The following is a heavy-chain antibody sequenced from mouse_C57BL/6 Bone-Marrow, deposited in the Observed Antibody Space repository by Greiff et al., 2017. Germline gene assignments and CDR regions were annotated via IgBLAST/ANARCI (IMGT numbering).Heavy chain of an antibody. V-gene: IGHV4-1*01. Sequence: EADGIDFSRYWMSWVRRAPGKGLEWIGEINPDSSTINYAPSLKDKFIISRDNAKNTLYLQMSKVRSEDTALYYCARPGGYYAMDYWGQGTSVTVSS. J-gene: IGHJ4*01. CDR1: GIDFSRYW. CDR3: ARPGGYYAMDY. CDR2: INPDSSTI.